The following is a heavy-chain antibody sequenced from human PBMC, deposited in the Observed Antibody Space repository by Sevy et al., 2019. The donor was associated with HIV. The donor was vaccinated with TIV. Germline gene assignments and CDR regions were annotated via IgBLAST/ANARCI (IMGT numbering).Heavy chain of an antibody. V-gene: IGHV1-46*03. CDR3: ARDYIVVVIAKPYYYGMDV. CDR2: INPSGGST. CDR1: GYTFTSYY. D-gene: IGHD2-21*01. J-gene: IGHJ6*02. Sequence: ASVKVSCKASGYTFTSYYMHWVRQAPGQGLEWMGIINPSGGSTSYAQKFQGRVTMTRDTSTSTVYMELSSLRSEDTAVYYCARDYIVVVIAKPYYYGMDVWGQGTTVTVSS.